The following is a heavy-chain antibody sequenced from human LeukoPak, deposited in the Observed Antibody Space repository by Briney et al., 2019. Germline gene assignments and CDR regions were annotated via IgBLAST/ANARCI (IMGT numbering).Heavy chain of an antibody. CDR2: ISWNSGSI. CDR1: GFTFDDYA. CDR3: AKEISYSGSWWGGFDY. D-gene: IGHD6-13*01. Sequence: PGRSLRLSCAASGFTFDDYAMHWVRQAPGKGLEWVSGISWNSGSIGYADSVKGRFTISSDNAKNSLYLQMNSLRAEDMALYYCAKEISYSGSWWGGFDYWGQGTLVTVSS. J-gene: IGHJ4*02. V-gene: IGHV3-9*03.